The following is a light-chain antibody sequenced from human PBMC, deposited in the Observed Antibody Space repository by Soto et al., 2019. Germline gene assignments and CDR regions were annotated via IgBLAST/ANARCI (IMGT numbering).Light chain of an antibody. Sequence: DIVMTQSPLSLPVTPGEPASISCRSSQSLLHSNGYNYLDWYLQKSGQSPQLLIYLGSNRASGVADRFSGSGSGTDFTLKISRVESEDVGVYYCRQVLQTPYTFGQGTKLEIK. CDR2: LGS. J-gene: IGKJ2*01. CDR1: QSLLHSNGYNY. V-gene: IGKV2-28*01. CDR3: RQVLQTPYT.